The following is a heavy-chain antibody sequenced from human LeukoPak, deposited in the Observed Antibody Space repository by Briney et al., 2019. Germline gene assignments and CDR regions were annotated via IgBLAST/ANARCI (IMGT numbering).Heavy chain of an antibody. V-gene: IGHV4-30-2*01. CDR3: ARDVYCSGGSCYPSDY. J-gene: IGHJ4*02. D-gene: IGHD2-15*01. Sequence: EASETLSLTCAVSGGSISSGGYSWSWIRQPPGKGLEWIGYIYHSGSTYYNPSLKSRVTISVDRSKNQFSLKLSSVTAADTAVYYCARDVYCSGGSCYPSDYWGQGTLVTVSS. CDR1: GGSISSGGYS. CDR2: IYHSGST.